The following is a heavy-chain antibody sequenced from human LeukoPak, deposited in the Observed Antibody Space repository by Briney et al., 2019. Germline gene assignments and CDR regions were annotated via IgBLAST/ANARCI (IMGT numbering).Heavy chain of an antibody. D-gene: IGHD3-10*01. CDR1: GGSFSGYY. Sequence: SETLSFTCAVYGGSFSGYYWSWIRQPPGKGLEWIGSIYYSGSTYYNPSLKSRVTISVDMSKNQFSLKLSSVTAADTAVYYCARVGSETFGDYFDYWGQGTLVTVSS. V-gene: IGHV4-34*01. CDR3: ARVGSETFGDYFDY. CDR2: IYYSGST. J-gene: IGHJ4*02.